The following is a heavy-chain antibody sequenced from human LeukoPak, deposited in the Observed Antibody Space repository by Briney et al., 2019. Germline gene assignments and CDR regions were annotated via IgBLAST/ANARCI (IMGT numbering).Heavy chain of an antibody. CDR3: ARGNYYYYYMDV. V-gene: IGHV4-39*07. CDR2: IYYSGST. J-gene: IGHJ6*03. Sequence: SETLSLTCTVSGGSISSSSYYWGWIRQPPGKGLEWIGSIYYSGSTYYNPSLKSRVTISVDTSKNQFSLKLSSVTAADTAVYYCARGNYYYYYMDVWGKGTTVTVSS. D-gene: IGHD3-10*01. CDR1: GGSISSSSYY.